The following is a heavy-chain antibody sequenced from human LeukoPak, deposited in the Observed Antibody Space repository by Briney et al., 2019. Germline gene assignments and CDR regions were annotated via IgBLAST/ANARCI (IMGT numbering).Heavy chain of an antibody. CDR1: GGSISSYY. J-gene: IGHJ4*02. CDR2: IYYSGGT. D-gene: IGHD3-16*02. Sequence: SETLSLTCTVSGGSISSYYWSWIRQPPGKGLEWIGYIYYSGGTNYNPSLKSRVTISVDTSKNQFSLKLSSVTAADTAVYYCASVTFGGVIVDYWGQGTLVTVPS. CDR3: ASVTFGGVIVDY. V-gene: IGHV4-59*01.